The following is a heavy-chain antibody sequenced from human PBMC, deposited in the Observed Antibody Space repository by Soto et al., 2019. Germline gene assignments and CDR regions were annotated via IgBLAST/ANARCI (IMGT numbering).Heavy chain of an antibody. J-gene: IGHJ4*02. Sequence: EVQLVESGGGLVQPGGSLRLSCAASGFTFSSYSMNWVRQAPGKGLEWVSYISSSSSTIYYADSVKGRFTISRDNAKNSLYLQMNSLRDEDTAVYYCARAGEDIVLVVAAMEDYFDYWGQGTLVTVSS. CDR1: GFTFSSYS. CDR3: ARAGEDIVLVVAAMEDYFDY. V-gene: IGHV3-48*02. D-gene: IGHD2-15*01. CDR2: ISSSSSTI.